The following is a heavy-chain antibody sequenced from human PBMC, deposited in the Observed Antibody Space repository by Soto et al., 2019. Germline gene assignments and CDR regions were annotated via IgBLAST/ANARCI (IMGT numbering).Heavy chain of an antibody. Sequence: QVQLVQSGAEVKKPGSSVRVSCKASGGTFSEYGVSWVRQAPGQGLEWMGGIVPKFTTAIYAQKFQGRVTITAHRSTSTVYLRLGSLTSEDTAVYFCARENFTADHFDSAGYLPLHNWGQGSLVSVS. CDR3: ARENFTADHFDSAGYLPLHN. V-gene: IGHV1-69*06. J-gene: IGHJ1*01. D-gene: IGHD3-22*01. CDR2: IVPKFTTA. CDR1: GGTFSEYG.